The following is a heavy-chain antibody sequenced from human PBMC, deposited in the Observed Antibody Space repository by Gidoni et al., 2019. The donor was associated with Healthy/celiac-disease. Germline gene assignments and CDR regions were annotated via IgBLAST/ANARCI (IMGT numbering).Heavy chain of an antibody. V-gene: IGHV3-49*04. J-gene: IGHJ4*02. CDR1: GFTFGDYA. CDR3: TRDGFDGSGSYYNGDFDY. CDR2: IRSKAYGGTT. Sequence: EVQLVESGGGLVQPGRSLRLSCTASGFTFGDYAMSWVRQAPGKGLEWLGFIRSKAYGGTTEYAASVKGRFTISRDDSKSIAYLQMNSLKTEDTAVYYCTRDGFDGSGSYYNGDFDYWGQGTLVTVSS. D-gene: IGHD3-10*01.